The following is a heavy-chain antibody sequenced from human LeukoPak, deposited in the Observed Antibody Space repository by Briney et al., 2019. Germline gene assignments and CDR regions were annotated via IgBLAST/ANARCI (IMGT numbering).Heavy chain of an antibody. CDR3: ARRSSWAVTTPLDY. D-gene: IGHD4-17*01. J-gene: IGHJ4*02. CDR2: IYPGDSDT. Sequence: GESLKISCKGSGYNFTSYWIGWVRQMPGKGLEWMGIIYPGDSDTRYSPSFQGQVTISADKSISTAYLQWSSLKASDTAMFYCARRSSWAVTTPLDYWGQGTLVTVFS. V-gene: IGHV5-51*01. CDR1: GYNFTSYW.